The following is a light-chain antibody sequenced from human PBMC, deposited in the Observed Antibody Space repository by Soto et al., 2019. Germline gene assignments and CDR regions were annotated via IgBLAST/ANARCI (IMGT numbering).Light chain of an antibody. J-gene: IGKJ1*01. CDR2: AAS. Sequence: DLQMTQSPSSLSASVGDRVTITCRASQSIGRFLNWYQQKSGKPPQLLIYAASSLQSGVPSRFSGSGSGTDFTLTISSLQPEDFATYYCQQTYITPPWTFGQGSKVEIK. CDR1: QSIGRF. CDR3: QQTYITPPWT. V-gene: IGKV1-39*01.